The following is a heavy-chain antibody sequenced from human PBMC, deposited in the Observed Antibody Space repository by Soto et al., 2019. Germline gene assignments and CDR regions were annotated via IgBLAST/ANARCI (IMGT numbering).Heavy chain of an antibody. CDR3: AKDVGGSYGCAY. J-gene: IGHJ4*02. D-gene: IGHD1-26*01. Sequence: EVQLLDSGGGLVQPGGSLRLSCAASGFTFSSYAMSWVRQAPGKGLEWVSTINSSGDTTYYADSVKGRFTISRDNSKNTLYLQMNSLRAEDKAVYYCAKDVGGSYGCAYWGQGTLVTVSS. CDR1: GFTFSSYA. V-gene: IGHV3-23*01. CDR2: INSSGDTT.